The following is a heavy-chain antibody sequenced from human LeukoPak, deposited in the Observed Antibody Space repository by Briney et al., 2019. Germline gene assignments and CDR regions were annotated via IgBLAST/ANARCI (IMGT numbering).Heavy chain of an antibody. CDR2: IYSGGST. D-gene: IGHD5-12*01. V-gene: IGHV3-53*01. J-gene: IGHJ4*02. CDR1: GFTVSSNY. Sequence: GGSLRLAWAAAGFTVSSNYMSWVRQAPGEGRGWVSIIYSGGSTFYADSLKGRFTISRDNAKNSLYLQMNSMRAEDTAVYYCARDDSGYDYGGYWGQGTLVTVSS. CDR3: ARDDSGYDYGGY.